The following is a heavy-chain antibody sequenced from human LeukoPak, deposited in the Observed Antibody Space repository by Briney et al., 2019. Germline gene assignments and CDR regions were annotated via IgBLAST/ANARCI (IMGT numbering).Heavy chain of an antibody. CDR3: ARDGDSSSSYRWFDP. Sequence: ASVKVSCKASGYTFTGHYMHWVRQAPGQGLEWMGWINPNSGGTNYAQKFQGRVTMTRDTSISTAYMELSRLRSDDTAVYYCARDGDSSSSYRWFDPWGQGTLVTVSS. D-gene: IGHD6-6*01. CDR2: INPNSGGT. V-gene: IGHV1-2*02. J-gene: IGHJ5*02. CDR1: GYTFTGHY.